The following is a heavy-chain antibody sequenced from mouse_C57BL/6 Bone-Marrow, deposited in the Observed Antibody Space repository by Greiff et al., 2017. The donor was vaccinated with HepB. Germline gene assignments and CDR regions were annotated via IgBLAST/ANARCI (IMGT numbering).Heavy chain of an antibody. J-gene: IGHJ2*01. CDR2: IRNKANGYTT. Sequence: EVKLQESGGGLVQPGGSLSLSCAASGFTFTDYYMSWVRQPPGKALEWLGFIRNKANGYTTEYSASVKGRFTISRDNSQSILYLQMNALRAEDSATYYCARMALLRYYFDYWGQGTTLTVSS. D-gene: IGHD1-1*01. CDR3: ARMALLRYYFDY. V-gene: IGHV7-3*01. CDR1: GFTFTDYY.